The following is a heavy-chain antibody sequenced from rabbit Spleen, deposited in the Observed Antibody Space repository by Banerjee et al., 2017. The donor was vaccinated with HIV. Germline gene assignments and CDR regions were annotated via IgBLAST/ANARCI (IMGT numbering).Heavy chain of an antibody. D-gene: IGHD8-1*01. V-gene: IGHV1S45*01. J-gene: IGHJ6*01. CDR1: GFSFSYSYY. CDR3: ARDTGTSFSTYGMDL. CDR2: IAAGSSGYT. Sequence: QEQLEESGGGLVKPEGSLTLTCTASGFSFSYSYYMCWVRQAPGKGLEWIACIAAGSSGYTYYASWAKGRFTISKTSSTTVTLQMTSLTAADTATYFCARDTGTSFSTYGMDLWGPGTLVTVS.